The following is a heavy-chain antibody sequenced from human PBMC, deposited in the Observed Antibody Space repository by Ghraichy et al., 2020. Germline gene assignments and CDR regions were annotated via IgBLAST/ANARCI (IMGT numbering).Heavy chain of an antibody. V-gene: IGHV3-11*04. CDR3: ARGDIVVVPAAILFDAFDI. J-gene: IGHJ3*02. Sequence: RGSLRLSCAASGFTFSDYYMSWIRQTPGKGLEWVSYISSSGSTIYYADSVKGRFTISRDNAKNSLYLQMNSLRAEDTAVYYCARGDIVVVPAAILFDAFDIWGQGTMVTVSS. CDR2: ISSSGSTI. CDR1: GFTFSDYY. D-gene: IGHD2-2*01.